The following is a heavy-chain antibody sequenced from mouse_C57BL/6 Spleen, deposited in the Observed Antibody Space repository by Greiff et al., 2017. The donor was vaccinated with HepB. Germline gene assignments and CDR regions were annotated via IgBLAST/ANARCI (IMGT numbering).Heavy chain of an antibody. CDR1: GFTFSSYG. D-gene: IGHD1-1*01. V-gene: IGHV5-6*01. J-gene: IGHJ4*01. CDR3: ARLDTTVVATDYAMDY. Sequence: EVKLVESGGDLVKPGGSLKLSCAASGFTFSSYGMSWVRQTPDKRLEWVATISSGGSYTYYPDSVKGRFTISRDNAKNTQYLQMSSLKSEDTAMYYCARLDTTVVATDYAMDYWGQGTSVTVSS. CDR2: ISSGGSYT.